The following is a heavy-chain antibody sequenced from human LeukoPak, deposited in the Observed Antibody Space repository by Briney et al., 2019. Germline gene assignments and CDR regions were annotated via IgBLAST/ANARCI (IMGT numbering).Heavy chain of an antibody. CDR1: GYTLTRYG. Sequence: GASVEVSCKASGYTLTRYGMSWVRQAPGQGPEWIGWISGSTYGTKYAQKFQGRVTMTQDTSASIVYMELKSLTSDDTAVYYCVRSGRGTYFYFDWWGQGTRVTVSS. J-gene: IGHJ4*02. CDR3: VRSGRGTYFYFDW. CDR2: ISGSTYGT. D-gene: IGHD3-9*01. V-gene: IGHV1-18*01.